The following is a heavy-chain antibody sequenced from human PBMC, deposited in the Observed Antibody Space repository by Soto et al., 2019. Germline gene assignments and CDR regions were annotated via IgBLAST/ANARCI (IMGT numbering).Heavy chain of an antibody. Sequence: ASVKVSCKASGGTFSSYAIGWVRQAPGQGLEWMGGIIPIFGTANYAQKFQGRVTITADGSTSTAYMELSSLRSEDTAVYYCARGGSIAPDNWFDPWGQGTLVTVSS. J-gene: IGHJ5*02. CDR3: ARGGSIAPDNWFDP. D-gene: IGHD6-6*01. CDR1: GGTFSSYA. CDR2: IIPIFGTA. V-gene: IGHV1-69*13.